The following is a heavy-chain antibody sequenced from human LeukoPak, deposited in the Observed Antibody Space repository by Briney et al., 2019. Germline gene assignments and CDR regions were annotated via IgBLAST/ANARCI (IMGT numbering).Heavy chain of an antibody. CDR2: INSDGGGA. CDR1: GITFGNNW. J-gene: IGHJ5*02. CDR3: ARDVPHNWFDT. V-gene: IGHV3-74*01. Sequence: PGGSLRLSCAASGITFGNNWMHWVRQGLGKGLVWISRINSDGGGAIYADSVKGRFTVSRDNAKNTLYLQMNSLRAEDTAVYCCARDVPHNWFDTWGQGTLVTVSS.